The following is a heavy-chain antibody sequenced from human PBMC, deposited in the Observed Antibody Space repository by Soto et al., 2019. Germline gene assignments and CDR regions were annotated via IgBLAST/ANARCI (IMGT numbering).Heavy chain of an antibody. CDR2: IIPIFGTA. J-gene: IGHJ4*02. CDR1: GGTFSSYA. D-gene: IGHD2-2*01. Sequence: ASVKVSCKASGGTFSSYAISWVRQAPGQGLEWMGGIIPIFGTANYAQKFQGRVTITADKSTSTAYMELSSLRSEDTAVYYCARHIGDFRGIVVVPAAIPFDYWGQGTLVTVS. CDR3: ARHIGDFRGIVVVPAAIPFDY. V-gene: IGHV1-69*06.